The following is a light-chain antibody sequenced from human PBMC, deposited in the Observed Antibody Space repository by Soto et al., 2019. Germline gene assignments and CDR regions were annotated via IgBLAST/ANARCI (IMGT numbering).Light chain of an antibody. CDR1: QSVSSN. V-gene: IGKV3-15*01. CDR2: GAS. J-gene: IGKJ1*01. CDR3: QQYKNGWT. Sequence: EIVLTQSPGTLSLSPGERATLSCRASQSVSSNLAWYQQKPGQAPRLLIYGASTRATGIPATFSGGGSGTEFTLTISSLQSEDFAIYYCQQYKNGWTFGQGTKV.